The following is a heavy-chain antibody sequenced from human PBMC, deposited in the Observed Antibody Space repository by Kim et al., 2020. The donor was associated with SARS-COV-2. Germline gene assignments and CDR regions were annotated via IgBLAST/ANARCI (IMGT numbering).Heavy chain of an antibody. CDR3: ARSPYCGGDCYSGGMDV. D-gene: IGHD2-21*02. CDR1: GGTFSSYA. V-gene: IGHV1-69*13. CDR2: IIPIFGTA. Sequence: SVKVSCKASGGTFSSYAISWVRQAPGQGLEWMGGIIPIFGTANYAQKFQGRVTITADESTSTAYMELSSLRSEDTAVYYCARSPYCGGDCYSGGMDVWGQGTTVTDSS. J-gene: IGHJ6*02.